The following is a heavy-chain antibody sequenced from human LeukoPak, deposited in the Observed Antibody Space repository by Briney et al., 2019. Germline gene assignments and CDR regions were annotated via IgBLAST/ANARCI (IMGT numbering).Heavy chain of an antibody. CDR1: GFTFSSYA. V-gene: IGHV3-23*01. CDR2: ISGSGDST. Sequence: GGSLTLSCAASGFTFSSYAMSWVRQARGKGLEWVSAISGSGDSTYYADSVKGRFTISRDNSNNTLYLQMNSLRAEDTAVYYCAKDIHPATPDAFDIWGQGTMVTVSS. D-gene: IGHD5-24*01. J-gene: IGHJ3*02. CDR3: AKDIHPATPDAFDI.